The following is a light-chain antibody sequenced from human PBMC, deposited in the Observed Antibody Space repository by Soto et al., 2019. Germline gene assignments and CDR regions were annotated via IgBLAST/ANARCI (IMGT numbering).Light chain of an antibody. Sequence: DIQMTQSPSSLSASVGDRVTITCRASQSISSYLNWYQQKPGKAPKLLIYAASSLQSGVPSRFSGSGSGTDFTLTISSLQPEDFATYYCQQSYSTPWVTFGPATKVDIK. CDR2: AAS. J-gene: IGKJ3*01. CDR3: QQSYSTPWVT. CDR1: QSISSY. V-gene: IGKV1-39*01.